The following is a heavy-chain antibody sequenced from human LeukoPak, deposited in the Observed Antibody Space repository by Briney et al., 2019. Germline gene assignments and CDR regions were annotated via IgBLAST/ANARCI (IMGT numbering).Heavy chain of an antibody. CDR2: ISGSGGST. CDR1: GFTFSSYA. D-gene: IGHD4-17*01. CDR3: ARTSGYGDYDLIREDYFGY. J-gene: IGHJ4*02. Sequence: GGSLRLSCAASGFTFSSYAMSWVRQAPGKGLEWVSAISGSGGSTYYADSVKGRFTISRDNSKNTLYLQMNSLRAEDTAVYYCARTSGYGDYDLIREDYFGYWGQGTLVTVSS. V-gene: IGHV3-23*01.